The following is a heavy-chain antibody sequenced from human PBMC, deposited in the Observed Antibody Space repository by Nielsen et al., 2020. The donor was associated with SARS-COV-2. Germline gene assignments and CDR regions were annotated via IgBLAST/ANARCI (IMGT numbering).Heavy chain of an antibody. J-gene: IGHJ6*02. Sequence: WIRQPPGKGLEWIGYIYYSGSTNYNPSLKSRVTISVDTSKNQFSLKLSSATAADTAVYYCARAHPILRGYYYVPEVYGMDVWGQGTTVTVSS. D-gene: IGHD3-22*01. V-gene: IGHV4-59*01. CDR2: IYYSGST. CDR3: ARAHPILRGYYYVPEVYGMDV.